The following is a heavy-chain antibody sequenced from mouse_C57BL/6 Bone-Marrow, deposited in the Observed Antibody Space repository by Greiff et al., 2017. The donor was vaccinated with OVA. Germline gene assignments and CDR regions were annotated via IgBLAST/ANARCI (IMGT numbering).Heavy chain of an antibody. J-gene: IGHJ2*01. CDR3: ARWGGVVATKYYFDY. Sequence: VQLQESGTELVKPGASVKLSCKASGYTFTSYWMHWVKQRPGQGLEWIGNINPSNGGTNYNEKFKSKATLTVDKSSSTAYMQLSSLTSEDSAVYYCARWGGVVATKYYFDYWGQGTTLTVSS. V-gene: IGHV1-53*01. CDR2: INPSNGGT. D-gene: IGHD1-1*01. CDR1: GYTFTSYW.